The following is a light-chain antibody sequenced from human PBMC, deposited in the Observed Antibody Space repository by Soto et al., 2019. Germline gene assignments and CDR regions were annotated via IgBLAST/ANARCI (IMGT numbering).Light chain of an antibody. CDR2: DND. CDR1: SSNIGSNF. Sequence: QSVLTQTPSASGTPGQRVTISCSGSSSNIGSNFVYWYQHLPGTAPKLLIYDNDKRPSEIPDRFSGSKSGTSATLGITGLQTGDEADYYCGTWDSSLTYVFGTGTKVTVL. CDR3: GTWDSSLTYV. V-gene: IGLV1-51*01. J-gene: IGLJ1*01.